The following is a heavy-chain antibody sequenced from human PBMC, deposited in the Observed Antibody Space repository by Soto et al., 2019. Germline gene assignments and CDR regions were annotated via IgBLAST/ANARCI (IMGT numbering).Heavy chain of an antibody. CDR3: ARDQRYSSGWSPYYYYYYMDV. J-gene: IGHJ6*03. D-gene: IGHD6-19*01. CDR2: IYYSGST. Sequence: SETLSLTCTVSGGSISSYYWSWIRQPPGKGLEWIGYIYYSGSTNYNPSLKSRVTISVDTSKNQFSLKLSSVTAADTAVYYCARDQRYSSGWSPYYYYYYMDVWGKGTTVTVSS. CDR1: GGSISSYY. V-gene: IGHV4-59*01.